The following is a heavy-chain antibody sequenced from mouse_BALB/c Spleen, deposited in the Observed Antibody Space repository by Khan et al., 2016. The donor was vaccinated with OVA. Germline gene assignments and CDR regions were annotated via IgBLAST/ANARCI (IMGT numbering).Heavy chain of an antibody. J-gene: IGHJ2*01. CDR2: TNPTNGRT. CDR1: GYTFTSYW. Sequence: QVQLLQSGAELVKAGASVKMSCKASGYTFTSYWMHWVKQRLGQGLEWFAETNPTNGRTYYNEKFKSKATLTVDKSPSTAYMLHSGPTFEDSAVYNCARIKKIVATYFDYCGQGTTLTGSS. V-gene: IGHV1S81*02. D-gene: IGHD1-1*01. CDR3: ARIKKIVATYFDY.